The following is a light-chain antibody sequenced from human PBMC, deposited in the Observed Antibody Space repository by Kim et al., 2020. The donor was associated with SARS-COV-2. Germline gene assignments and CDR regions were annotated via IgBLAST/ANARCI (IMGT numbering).Light chain of an antibody. CDR1: QGISSY. J-gene: IGKJ4*01. V-gene: IGKV1-13*02. Sequence: AAVGDRVTITCRDSQGISSYLSWYQQIPGKAPKLLIYDASSLESGVPSRFSGSGSGTDFTLTISSLQPEDFAIYYCQQFNSYPRTFGGGTKVDIK. CDR3: QQFNSYPRT. CDR2: DAS.